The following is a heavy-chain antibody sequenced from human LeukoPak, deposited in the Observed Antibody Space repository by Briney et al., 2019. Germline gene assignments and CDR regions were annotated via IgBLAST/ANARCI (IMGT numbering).Heavy chain of an antibody. CDR2: ISAYNGNT. V-gene: IGHV1-18*01. Sequence: ASVKVSCKASGYTFTSYAMHWVRQAPGQGLEWMGWISAYNGNTNYAQKLQGRVTMTTDTSTGTAYMELRSLRSDDTAVYYCARDQRGGAGMDVWGQGTTVTVSS. J-gene: IGHJ6*02. CDR3: ARDQRGGAGMDV. CDR1: GYTFTSYA. D-gene: IGHD1-1*01.